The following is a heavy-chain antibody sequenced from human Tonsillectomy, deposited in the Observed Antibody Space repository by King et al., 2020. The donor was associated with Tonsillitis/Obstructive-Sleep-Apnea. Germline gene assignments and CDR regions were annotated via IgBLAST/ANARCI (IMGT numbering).Heavy chain of an antibody. J-gene: IGHJ6*03. V-gene: IGHV3-23*04. CDR1: GFTFNTYA. CDR2: ISSRGGST. Sequence: VQLVESGGGLVQPGGSLRLSCAVSGFTFNTYAMSWVRQAPGKGLEWVSAISSRGGSTYYADSVKGRFTISRDNSKNTLYLQMNSLRAEDTAVYYCAKNYYDSSGPRYFYYYMDVWGRGTTVTVSS. CDR3: AKNYYDSSGPRYFYYYMDV. D-gene: IGHD3-22*01.